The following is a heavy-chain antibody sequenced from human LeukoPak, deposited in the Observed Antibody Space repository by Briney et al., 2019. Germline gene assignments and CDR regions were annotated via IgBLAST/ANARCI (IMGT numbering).Heavy chain of an antibody. CDR1: GGSFSGYY. J-gene: IGHJ5*02. Sequence: SETLSLTCAVYGGSFSGYYWSWIRQPPGKGLEWIGEVNHSGSTNYNPSLKSRVTISVDTSKNQFSLKLSSVTAADTAVYYCASHVTIFGVVDGAWFDPWGQGTLVTVSS. CDR3: ASHVTIFGVVDGAWFDP. D-gene: IGHD3-3*01. V-gene: IGHV4-34*01. CDR2: VNHSGST.